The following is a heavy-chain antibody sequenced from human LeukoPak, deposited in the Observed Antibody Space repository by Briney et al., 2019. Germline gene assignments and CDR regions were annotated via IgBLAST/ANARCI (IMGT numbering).Heavy chain of an antibody. J-gene: IGHJ3*02. CDR1: GYTFTSYG. Sequence: GASVKVSCKASGYTFTSYGISWVRQAPGQGLEWMGWISAYNGNTNYAQKLQGRVTMTTDTSTSTAYMELRSLRSDDTAVYYCARDSKPLIPSKQRDDAFDIWGQGTMVTVSS. CDR2: ISAYNGNT. D-gene: IGHD2/OR15-2a*01. V-gene: IGHV1-18*01. CDR3: ARDSKPLIPSKQRDDAFDI.